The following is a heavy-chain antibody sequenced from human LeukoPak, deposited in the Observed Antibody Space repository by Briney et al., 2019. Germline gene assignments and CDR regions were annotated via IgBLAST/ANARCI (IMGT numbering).Heavy chain of an antibody. V-gene: IGHV4-59*01. D-gene: IGHD3-22*01. CDR1: GGSISSYY. CDR2: IYYSGST. Sequence: SETLSLTCAVSGGSISSYYWSWIRQPPGKGLEWIGYIYYSGSTNYNPSLKSRVTISVDTSKNQFSLKLSSVTAADTAVYYCARGDSSGKDASDIWGQGTMVTASS. CDR3: ARGDSSGKDASDI. J-gene: IGHJ3*02.